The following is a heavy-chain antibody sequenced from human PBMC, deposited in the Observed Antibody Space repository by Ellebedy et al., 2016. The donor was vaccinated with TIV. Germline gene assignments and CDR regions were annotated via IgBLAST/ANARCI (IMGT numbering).Heavy chain of an antibody. CDR1: GYSFTNYW. CDR3: ARQDGSGSYLRALTY. J-gene: IGHJ4*02. CDR2: VYPGDSDT. Sequence: GESLKISCKGSGYSFTNYWIGWVRQMPGRGLEWMGIVYPGDSDTRYSPSFQGQVTTSAAKSISTAYLQWSSLKASDTATYYCARQDGSGSYLRALTYWGQGTQVSVSS. V-gene: IGHV5-51*01. D-gene: IGHD3-10*01.